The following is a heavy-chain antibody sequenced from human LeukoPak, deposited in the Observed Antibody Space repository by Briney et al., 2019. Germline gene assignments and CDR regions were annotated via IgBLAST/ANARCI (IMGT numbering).Heavy chain of an antibody. Sequence: SETLSLTCTVSGGSISSYYWSWIRQPAGKGPEWIGRIYSTGSTNYNPSLKSRVTMSVDTSKNQFSLRLRSVTAADTAVYYCARQIASAGTAGFDFWGQGALVTVSS. CDR3: ARQIASAGTAGFDF. J-gene: IGHJ4*02. CDR2: IYSTGST. D-gene: IGHD6-13*01. V-gene: IGHV4-4*07. CDR1: GGSISSYY.